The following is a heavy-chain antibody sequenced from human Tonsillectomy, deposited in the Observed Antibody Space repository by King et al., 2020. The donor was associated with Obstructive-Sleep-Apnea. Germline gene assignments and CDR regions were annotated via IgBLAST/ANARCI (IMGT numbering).Heavy chain of an antibody. CDR3: ARGGCTNGVCLRRGHAFDS. D-gene: IGHD2-8*01. V-gene: IGHV3-30*04. CDR2: ISYDGSNK. J-gene: IGHJ3*02. Sequence: VQLVESGGGVVQPGRSLRLSCAASGFTFSTYAMHWVRQAPGKGLEWVALISYDGSNKYYADSVKGRFTISRDNSKNTLYLQMNSLRAEDTAVYYCARGGCTNGVCLRRGHAFDSWGQGTMVTVSS. CDR1: GFTFSTYA.